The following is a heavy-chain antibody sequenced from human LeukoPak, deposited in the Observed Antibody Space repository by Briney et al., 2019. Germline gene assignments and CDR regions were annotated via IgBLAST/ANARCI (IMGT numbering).Heavy chain of an antibody. V-gene: IGHV3-43*02. Sequence: GGSLRLSCAASGFTFDDYAMHWVRQAPGKGLEWVSLISGYGGSTYYADSVKGRFTISRDNSKNSLYLQMNSLRTEDTALYYCAKDLYRVDTAIKAFDIWGQGTMVTVSS. CDR3: AKDLYRVDTAIKAFDI. CDR2: ISGYGGST. CDR1: GFTFDDYA. J-gene: IGHJ3*02. D-gene: IGHD5-18*01.